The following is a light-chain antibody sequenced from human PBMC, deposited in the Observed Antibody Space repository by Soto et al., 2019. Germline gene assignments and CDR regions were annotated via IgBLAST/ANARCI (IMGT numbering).Light chain of an antibody. CDR2: AAS. CDR3: QQLNSYPIT. CDR1: QGISSF. Sequence: IQLTQSPSSLSASIGDRVTITCRASQGISSFLAWYQQKPGKAPKLLIYAASTLQSGVPSRISGSGSGTDFTLTSSRLQPEDFATSYCQQLNSYPITFGQGTRLEIK. V-gene: IGKV1-9*01. J-gene: IGKJ5*01.